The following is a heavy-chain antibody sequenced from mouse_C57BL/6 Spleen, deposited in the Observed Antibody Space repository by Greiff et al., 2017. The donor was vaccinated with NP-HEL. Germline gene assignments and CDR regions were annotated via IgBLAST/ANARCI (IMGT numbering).Heavy chain of an antibody. J-gene: IGHJ3*01. D-gene: IGHD1-1*01. CDR2: IYPGDGDT. V-gene: IGHV1-80*01. CDR1: GYAFSSYW. CDR3: ARSEYYGSSPQCAY. Sequence: VQLKQSGAELVKPGASVKISCKASGYAFSSYWMNWVKQRPGKGLEWIGQIYPGDGDTNYNGKFKGKATLTADKSSSTAYMQLSSLTSEDSAVYFCARSEYYGSSPQCAYWGQGTLVTVSA.